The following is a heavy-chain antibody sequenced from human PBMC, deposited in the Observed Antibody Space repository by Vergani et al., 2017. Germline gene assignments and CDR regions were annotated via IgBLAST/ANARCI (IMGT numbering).Heavy chain of an antibody. CDR2: ISGHGDRT. V-gene: IGHV3-23*01. J-gene: IGHJ4*02. CDR3: AREXRSNTSPFVGD. CDR1: GFTFSNSA. D-gene: IGHD2/OR15-2a*01. Sequence: EVHLLESGGGQVEAGGSLRLSCVASGFTFSNSAMSWVRQTSGKGLEWVSAISGHGDRTYYADSVKGRFTISRDNAQNTLYLQMNSLKAEDRATYYCAREXRSNTSPFVGDWGQGTLVTV.